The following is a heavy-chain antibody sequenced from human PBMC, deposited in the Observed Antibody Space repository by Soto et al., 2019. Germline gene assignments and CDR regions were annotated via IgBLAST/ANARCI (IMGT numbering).Heavy chain of an antibody. CDR3: AKDFKVSGGHYGSLNYYYGMDV. CDR1: GFTFSDFG. D-gene: IGHD3-10*01. V-gene: IGHV3-30*18. Sequence: GGSLRLSCAASGFTFSDFGMHWVRQAPGKGLEWVAIISYDGILKYYADSVKGRFTISRDTSKGAVYLQMNSLTPEDTAVYYCAKDFKVSGGHYGSLNYYYGMDVWGQGTTVTVSS. CDR2: ISYDGILK. J-gene: IGHJ6*02.